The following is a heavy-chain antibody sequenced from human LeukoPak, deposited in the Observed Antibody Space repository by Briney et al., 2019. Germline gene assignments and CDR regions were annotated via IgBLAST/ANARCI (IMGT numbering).Heavy chain of an antibody. CDR3: AKWQYYFDY. Sequence: PGGSLRLSCAASGFTFSSYSMNWVRQAPGKGLEWVSPISSSSCYIYYADSVKGRFTISRDNSKNTLYLQMNNLRDDDTAVYYCAKWQYYFDYWGQGTLVTVSS. CDR1: GFTFSSYS. CDR2: ISSSSCYI. J-gene: IGHJ4*02. V-gene: IGHV3-21*01. D-gene: IGHD2-8*01.